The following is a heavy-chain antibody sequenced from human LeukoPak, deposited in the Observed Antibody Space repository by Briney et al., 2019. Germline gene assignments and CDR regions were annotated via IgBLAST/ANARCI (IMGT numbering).Heavy chain of an antibody. J-gene: IGHJ4*02. CDR3: VKDRAVEY. Sequence: PGGSLRLSCSASGFSFSSYAMHWVRLAPGKGLEYVSSISSKGDPTYYADSVRGRFTIPRDNSRNTLYLQMSGLRTEDTAVYYCVKDRAVEYWGQGTLVTVSS. CDR1: GFSFSSYA. D-gene: IGHD3-10*01. CDR2: ISSKGDPT. V-gene: IGHV3-64D*06.